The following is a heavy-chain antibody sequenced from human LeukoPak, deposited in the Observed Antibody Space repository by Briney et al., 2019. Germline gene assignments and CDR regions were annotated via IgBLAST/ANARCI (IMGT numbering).Heavy chain of an antibody. J-gene: IGHJ5*02. CDR2: INPNSGGA. Sequence: ASVKVSCKASGYTFTGYYMHWVRQAPGQGLEWMGWINPNSGGANYAQKFQGRVTMTRDTSINTAYIELSRLRSDGTAGYYRARGLDSSGYSLVNWFDPWGQGTLVTVSS. V-gene: IGHV1-2*02. CDR1: GYTFTGYY. D-gene: IGHD3-22*01. CDR3: ARGLDSSGYSLVNWFDP.